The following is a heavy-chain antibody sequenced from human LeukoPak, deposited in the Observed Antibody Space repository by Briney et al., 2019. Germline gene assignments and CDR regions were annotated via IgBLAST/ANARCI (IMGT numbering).Heavy chain of an antibody. Sequence: PSETLSLTCTVSGGSISSYYWSWLRQPPGKGLEWIGYIYYSGSTNYNPSLKSRVTISVDTSKNQFSLKLSSVTAADTAVYYCARANPGIAAASDYWGQGTLVTVSS. CDR1: GGSISSYY. CDR2: IYYSGST. D-gene: IGHD6-13*01. CDR3: ARANPGIAAASDY. V-gene: IGHV4-59*01. J-gene: IGHJ4*02.